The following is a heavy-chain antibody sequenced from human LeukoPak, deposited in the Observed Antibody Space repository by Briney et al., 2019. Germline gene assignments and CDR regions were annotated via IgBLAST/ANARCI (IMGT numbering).Heavy chain of an antibody. Sequence: SETLSLTCTVSGGSISSYYWSWIRQPAGKGLEWIGRIYTSGSTNYNPSLKSRVIISVDTSKNQFSLKLSSVTAADTAVYYCARGHYYYGMDVWGQGTTVTVSS. CDR2: IYTSGST. J-gene: IGHJ6*02. CDR3: ARGHYYYGMDV. V-gene: IGHV4-4*07. CDR1: GGSISSYY.